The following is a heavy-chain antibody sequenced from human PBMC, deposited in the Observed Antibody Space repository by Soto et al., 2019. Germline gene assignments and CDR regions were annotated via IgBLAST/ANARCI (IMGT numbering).Heavy chain of an antibody. CDR3: AKTHDSSGYYYVSGGTSFDY. Sequence: PGGSLRLSCAASGFTFDDYTMHWVRQAPGKGLEWVSLISWDGGSTYYADSVKGRFTISRDNSKNSLYLQMNSLRTEDTALYYCAKTHDSSGYYYVSGGTSFDYWGQGTLVTVS. CDR2: ISWDGGST. D-gene: IGHD3-22*01. V-gene: IGHV3-43*01. CDR1: GFTFDDYT. J-gene: IGHJ4*02.